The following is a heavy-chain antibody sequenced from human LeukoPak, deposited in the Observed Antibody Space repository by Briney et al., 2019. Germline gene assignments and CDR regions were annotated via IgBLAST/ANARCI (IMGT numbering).Heavy chain of an antibody. Sequence: GGSLRLSCAASGFTFDDYAMHWVRQAPGKGLEWVAVISYDGSNKYYADSVKGRFTISRDNSKNTLYLQMNSLRAEDTAVYYCARAGLSDYYDSSGLKGAFDIWGQGTMVTVSS. D-gene: IGHD3-22*01. CDR2: ISYDGSNK. V-gene: IGHV3-30-3*01. J-gene: IGHJ3*02. CDR3: ARAGLSDYYDSSGLKGAFDI. CDR1: GFTFDDYA.